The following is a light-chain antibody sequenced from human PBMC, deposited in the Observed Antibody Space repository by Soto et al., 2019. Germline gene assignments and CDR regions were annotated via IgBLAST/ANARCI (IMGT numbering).Light chain of an antibody. CDR1: QSVSSD. V-gene: IGKV3-15*01. CDR3: QQYNNWPRT. J-gene: IGKJ1*01. CDR2: HAS. Sequence: EIVMTQSPATLSVSPGERVTLSCRASQSVSSDLDWYQQKPGQAPRLLVFHASTRATGIPARFSGSGSGTEFTLTISSLQSEDFAVYYCQQYNNWPRTFGQGTKVDI.